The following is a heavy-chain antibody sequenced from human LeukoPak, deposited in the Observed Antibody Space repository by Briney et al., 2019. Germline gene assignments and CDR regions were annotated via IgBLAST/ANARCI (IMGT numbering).Heavy chain of an antibody. CDR1: GYTFTGYF. D-gene: IGHD2-8*01. V-gene: IGHV1-2*02. Sequence: ASLKVSCKASGYTFTGYFMHWVRQAPGQGLEWMGCINPNSGGTNYVQKFQGRVTMTRDTSVSIAYMELSSLTSDDTAVYYCTRVAYCTNGVCYRYFDYWGQGTLVTVSS. J-gene: IGHJ4*02. CDR2: INPNSGGT. CDR3: TRVAYCTNGVCYRYFDY.